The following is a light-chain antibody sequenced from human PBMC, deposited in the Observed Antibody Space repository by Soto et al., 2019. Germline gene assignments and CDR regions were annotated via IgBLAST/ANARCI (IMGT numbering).Light chain of an antibody. CDR2: DAS. Sequence: EIVLTQSPATLSLSPGERATLSCRASQSVSSYLAWYQQKPGRAPRLLIYDASNRATGIPARFSGSGSGTDFTLTISSLEPEDFAVYYCQQRSNWPLALTFGGGTKVDIK. CDR1: QSVSSY. J-gene: IGKJ4*01. V-gene: IGKV3-11*01. CDR3: QQRSNWPLALT.